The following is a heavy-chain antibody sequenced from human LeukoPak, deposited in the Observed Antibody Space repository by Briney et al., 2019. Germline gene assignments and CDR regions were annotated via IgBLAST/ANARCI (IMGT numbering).Heavy chain of an antibody. Sequence: GVSLRLSCVASGFLFSSYGMHCVRQSPGKGVECVAFTRSEGSDKYYTGSVKGRFTISRDNSKNTLYLQMNSLRAEDTAVYYCGKHDSASDYWGQGTLVTVSS. CDR2: TRSEGSDK. J-gene: IGHJ4*02. CDR1: GFLFSSYG. D-gene: IGHD1-26*01. V-gene: IGHV3-30*02. CDR3: GKHDSASDY.